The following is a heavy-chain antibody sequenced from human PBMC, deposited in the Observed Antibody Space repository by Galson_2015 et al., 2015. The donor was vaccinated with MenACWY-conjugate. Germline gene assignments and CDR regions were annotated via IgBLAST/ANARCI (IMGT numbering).Heavy chain of an antibody. D-gene: IGHD2/OR15-2a*01. CDR3: TTDYFGQSFSDS. CDR2: IKSKTHSGTP. V-gene: IGHV3-15*01. J-gene: IGHJ4*02. CDR1: GFTFSNAW. Sequence: SLRLSCAASGFTFSNAWMTWVRQAPGKGLEWVGCIKSKTHSGTPDYAAPVNGRFTISRDDSRNTGYLEMNGLKAEGTGLYYCTTDYFGQSFSDSWGQGTPVTVSS.